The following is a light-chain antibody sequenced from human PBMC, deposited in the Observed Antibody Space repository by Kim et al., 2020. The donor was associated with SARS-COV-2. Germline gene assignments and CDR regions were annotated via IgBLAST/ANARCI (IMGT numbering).Light chain of an antibody. J-gene: IGKJ2*01. V-gene: IGKV1-6*01. CDR3: LQDYNYPYT. Sequence: STPVGDPVTITYRASQGIRNDLGWYQQKPGKAPKLLVYSASSLQSGVPSRFSGSGSGTDFTLTISSLQPEDFATYYCLQDYNYPYTFGQGTKLEI. CDR2: SAS. CDR1: QGIRND.